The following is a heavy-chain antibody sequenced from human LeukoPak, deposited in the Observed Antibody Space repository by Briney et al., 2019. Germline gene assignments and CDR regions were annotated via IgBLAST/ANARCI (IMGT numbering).Heavy chain of an antibody. CDR1: GFTVSTNY. Sequence: GGSLRLSCAASGFTVSTNYISWVRQAPGKGLEWVSIIYSGGTTYYADSVKGRFTISRDNLQMNSLRAEDTAVYYCARELVVAAAGRMGVLNYWGQGTLVTVSS. D-gene: IGHD6-13*01. CDR3: ARELVVAAAGRMGVLNY. J-gene: IGHJ4*02. CDR2: IYSGGTT. V-gene: IGHV3-53*05.